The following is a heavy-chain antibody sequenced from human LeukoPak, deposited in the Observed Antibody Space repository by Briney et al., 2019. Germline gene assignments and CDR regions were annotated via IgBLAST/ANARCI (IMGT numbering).Heavy chain of an antibody. CDR2: ISYDGSNK. J-gene: IGHJ5*02. V-gene: IGHV3-30-3*01. Sequence: GGSLRLSCAASGFTFSSYAMHWVRQAPGKGLEWVAVISYDGSNKYYADSVKGRFTISRDNSKNTLYLQMNSLRAEDTAVYYCARPTFGSREPDPWGQGTLVTVSS. CDR1: GFTFSSYA. CDR3: ARPTFGSREPDP. D-gene: IGHD3-16*01.